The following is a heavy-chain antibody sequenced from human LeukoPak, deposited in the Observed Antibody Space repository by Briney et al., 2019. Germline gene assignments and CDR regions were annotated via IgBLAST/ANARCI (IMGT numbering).Heavy chain of an antibody. CDR2: INAGNGNI. Sequence: ASVKVSCTASGYTFTIYAIHWVRQAPGQRLEWMGWINAGNGNIIYSQKFRGRVTVTRDTSASTAYMELSTLTSEDTAVYYCARDRHYDFWSGYDAFDVWGQGTMVTVSS. J-gene: IGHJ3*01. D-gene: IGHD3-3*01. CDR1: GYTFTIYA. CDR3: ARDRHYDFWSGYDAFDV. V-gene: IGHV1-3*01.